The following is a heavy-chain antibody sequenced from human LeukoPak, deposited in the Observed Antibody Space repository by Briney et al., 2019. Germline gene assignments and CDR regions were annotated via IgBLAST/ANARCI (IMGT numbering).Heavy chain of an antibody. Sequence: TSETLSLTCTVSTGSISGYHWSWIRQPPGKGLEWIGYIYYSGSTKYNPSLKSRVTISVDTSKNQFSLKLSSVTAADTAVYYCARVYRGRGYSGYDLFFDYWGQGTLVTVSS. CDR2: IYYSGST. CDR3: ARVYRGRGYSGYDLFFDY. V-gene: IGHV4-59*01. D-gene: IGHD5-12*01. CDR1: TGSISGYH. J-gene: IGHJ4*02.